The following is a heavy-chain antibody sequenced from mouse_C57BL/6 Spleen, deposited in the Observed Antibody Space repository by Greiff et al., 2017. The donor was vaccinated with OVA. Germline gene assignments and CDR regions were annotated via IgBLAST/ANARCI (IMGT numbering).Heavy chain of an antibody. D-gene: IGHD2-4*01. V-gene: IGHV1-5*01. CDR1: GYTFTSYW. CDR3: TYDYGDYAMDY. J-gene: IGHJ4*01. Sequence: EVQLQQSGPVLARPGASVKMSCKTSGYTFTSYWMHWVKQRPGQGLEWIGAIYPGNSDTSYNQKFKGKAKLTAVTSASTAYMELSSLTNEDSAVYYCTYDYGDYAMDYWGQGTSVTVSS. CDR2: IYPGNSDT.